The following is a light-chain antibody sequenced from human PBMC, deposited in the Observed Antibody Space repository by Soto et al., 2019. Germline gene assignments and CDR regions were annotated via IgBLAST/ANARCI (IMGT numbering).Light chain of an antibody. V-gene: IGKV3-15*01. Sequence: EIVMTQSRSTLSVSPFERVTLSCRASQSIGSDLAWYQQKPGQPPRLLIYSASIGATGTPARFSGSGSGSDFTLTISSLQSEDFAVYYCQQYNKWTLTFGPGTKVDIK. CDR3: QQYNKWTLT. CDR2: SAS. CDR1: QSIGSD. J-gene: IGKJ3*01.